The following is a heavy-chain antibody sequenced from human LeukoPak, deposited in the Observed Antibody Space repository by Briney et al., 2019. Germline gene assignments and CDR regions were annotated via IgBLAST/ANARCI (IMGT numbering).Heavy chain of an antibody. D-gene: IGHD5-24*01. Sequence: GGSLRLSCVGSGFTFDDYHINWVRQVPGKGPEWVSLISWDDDVTYYSDSVRGRFTISRDNSKNSVFMHMSNLTPEDTAFYYCVKDCASRGGTSDAFAVWGPGTMVTVSS. CDR3: VKDCASRGGTSDAFAV. V-gene: IGHV3-43*01. CDR2: ISWDDDVT. J-gene: IGHJ3*01. CDR1: GFTFDDYH.